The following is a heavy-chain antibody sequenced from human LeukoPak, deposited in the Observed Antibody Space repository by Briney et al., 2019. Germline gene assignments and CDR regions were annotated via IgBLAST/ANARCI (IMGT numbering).Heavy chain of an antibody. D-gene: IGHD4-11*01. V-gene: IGHV5-51*01. CDR2: IYPGDSDT. J-gene: IGHJ5*02. CDR3: ARRVTVTTQQNWFDP. CDR1: GYNFTTYW. Sequence: GESLKISCKGSGYNFTTYWIGWVRQMPGKGLEWMGIIYPGDSDTRYSPSFQGQVTISADKSISTAYLQWSSLKASDTAMYFCARRVTVTTQQNWFDPWGQGTLVTVSS.